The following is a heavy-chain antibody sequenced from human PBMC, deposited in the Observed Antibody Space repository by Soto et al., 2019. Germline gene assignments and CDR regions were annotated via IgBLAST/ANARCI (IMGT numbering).Heavy chain of an antibody. Sequence: SVKVSCKASGFTFTSSAVQWVRQARGQRLEWIGWIVVGSGNTNYAQKFQERVTITRDMSTSTAYMELSSLRSEDTAVYYCAADRYYYDSSGYSVFDYWGQGTLVTVSS. CDR1: GFTFTSSA. CDR3: AADRYYYDSSGYSVFDY. CDR2: IVVGSGNT. J-gene: IGHJ4*02. D-gene: IGHD3-22*01. V-gene: IGHV1-58*01.